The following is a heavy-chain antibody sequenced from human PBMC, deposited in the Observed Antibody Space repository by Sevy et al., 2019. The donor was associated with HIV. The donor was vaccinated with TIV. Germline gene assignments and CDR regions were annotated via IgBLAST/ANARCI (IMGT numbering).Heavy chain of an antibody. V-gene: IGHV4-34*01. D-gene: IGHD4-4*01. J-gene: IGHJ4*02. Sequence: SETLSLTCAASSGSFSAYYWSWIRQPPGKGLEWIGEINHSGSTNYNPSLKSRVTISLHTSKNQFSLKLTSVTAADTAVYYCARGVTVTTVPYYFDYWGQGTLVTVSS. CDR3: ARGVTVTTVPYYFDY. CDR2: INHSGST. CDR1: SGSFSAYY.